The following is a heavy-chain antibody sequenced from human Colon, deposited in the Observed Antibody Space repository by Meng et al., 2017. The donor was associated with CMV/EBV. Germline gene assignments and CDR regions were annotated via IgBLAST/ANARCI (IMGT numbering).Heavy chain of an antibody. CDR2: IHGDDTE. CDR3: VHRYSSSSGEVS. CDR1: AFSLTNNLNS. D-gene: IGHD6-6*01. Sequence: QITLKESGPTLVKPTQTFTLTCTFSAFSLTNNLNSLGWIRQSPGKALEWLALIHGDDTEQYSPSLQSRLSATRDTSKNQVVLTLTDMDPVDTATYYCVHRYSSSSGEVSWGQGTLVTVSS. V-gene: IGHV2-5*02. J-gene: IGHJ5*02.